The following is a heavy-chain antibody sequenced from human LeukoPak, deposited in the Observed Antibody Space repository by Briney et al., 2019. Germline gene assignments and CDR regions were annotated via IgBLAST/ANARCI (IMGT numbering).Heavy chain of an antibody. CDR2: IRYDGSNK. CDR3: AKDQFGDYYYGMDV. D-gene: IGHD3-16*01. J-gene: IGHJ6*02. Sequence: GGSLRLSCAASGFTFSSYGMHWVRQAPGKGLEWVAFIRYDGSNKYYADSVKGRFTISRDNSKNTLYLQMNSLRADDTALYYCAKDQFGDYYYGMDVWGQGTTVTVSS. CDR1: GFTFSSYG. V-gene: IGHV3-30*02.